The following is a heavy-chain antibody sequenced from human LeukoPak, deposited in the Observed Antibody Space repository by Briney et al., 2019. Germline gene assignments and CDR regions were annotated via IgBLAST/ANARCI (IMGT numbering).Heavy chain of an antibody. D-gene: IGHD6-19*01. CDR2: ISYDGSNK. CDR3: ARDGRGGYSSGWYPDYYYYYMDV. J-gene: IGHJ6*03. V-gene: IGHV3-30*04. CDR1: GFTFSSYA. Sequence: GESLRLSCAASGFTFSSYAMHWVRQAPGKGLEWVAVISYDGSNKYYADSVKGRFTISRDNSKNTLYLQMNSLRAEDTAVYYCARDGRGGYSSGWYPDYYYYYMDVRGKGTTVTVSS.